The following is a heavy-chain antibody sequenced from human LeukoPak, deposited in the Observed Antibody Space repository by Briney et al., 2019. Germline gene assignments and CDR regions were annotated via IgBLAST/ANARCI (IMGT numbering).Heavy chain of an antibody. J-gene: IGHJ6*02. V-gene: IGHV3-30*03. CDR2: ISYDGSNK. D-gene: IGHD3-22*01. CDR1: GFTFSSYG. Sequence: PGGSLRLSCAASGFTFSSYGMHWVRQAPGKGLEWVAFISYDGSNKYYADSVKGRFAISRDNSKNTLYLQMNSLRAEDTAVYSCARALPITMIVVVYPGGMDVWGQGTTVTVSS. CDR3: ARALPITMIVVVYPGGMDV.